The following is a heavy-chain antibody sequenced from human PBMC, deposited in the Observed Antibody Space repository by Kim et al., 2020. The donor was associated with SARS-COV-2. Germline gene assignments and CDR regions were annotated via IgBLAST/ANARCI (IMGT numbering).Heavy chain of an antibody. CDR3: ARTAGAGFGVVTNHYGMDV. D-gene: IGHD3-3*01. Sequence: SETLSLTCAVYGGSFSGYYWSWIRQPPGKGLEWIGEINHSGSTNYNPSLKSRVTISVDTSKNQFSLKLSSVTAADTAVYYCARTAGAGFGVVTNHYGMDVWGQGTTVTVSS. V-gene: IGHV4-34*01. CDR2: INHSGST. CDR1: GGSFSGYY. J-gene: IGHJ6*02.